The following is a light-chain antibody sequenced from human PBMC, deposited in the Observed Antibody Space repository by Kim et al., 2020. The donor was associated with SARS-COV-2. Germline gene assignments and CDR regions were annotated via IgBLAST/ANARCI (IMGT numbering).Light chain of an antibody. Sequence: EIVLTQSPDTLSFSPGERAILSCRTSQSISSSYLAWYQQKPGQVPRLLLYATSSRATGVPDRFSGSGSGTDFTLTISRLGPEDFAVYYCQQSSHSPTFGQGTKVDIK. CDR3: QQSSHSPT. V-gene: IGKV3-20*01. CDR1: QSISSSY. CDR2: ATS. J-gene: IGKJ1*01.